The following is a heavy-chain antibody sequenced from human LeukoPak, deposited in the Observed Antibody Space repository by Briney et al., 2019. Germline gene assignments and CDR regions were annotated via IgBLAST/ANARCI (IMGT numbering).Heavy chain of an antibody. D-gene: IGHD6-19*01. CDR3: ARCEVGSSGWYHYYYMDV. CDR2: IIPIFGTA. Sequence: GASVKVSCKASGGTFSSYAISWVRQAPGQGLKWMGGIIPIFGTANYAQKFQGRVTITADESTSTAYMELSSLRSEDTAVYYCARCEVGSSGWYHYYYMDVWGKGTTVTVSS. V-gene: IGHV1-69*13. J-gene: IGHJ6*03. CDR1: GGTFSSYA.